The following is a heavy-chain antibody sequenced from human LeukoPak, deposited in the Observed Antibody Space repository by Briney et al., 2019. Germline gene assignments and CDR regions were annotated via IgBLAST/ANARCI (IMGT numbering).Heavy chain of an antibody. Sequence: GGSLRLSCAASGFSFRSYSMNWVRQAPGKGLEWVSYISSSSSMYYADSVKGRFTISRDNSKNTLYLQMNSLRAEDTAVYYCAKANQQWLVPTDYWGQGTLVTVSS. CDR1: GFSFRSYS. D-gene: IGHD6-19*01. CDR2: ISSSSSM. J-gene: IGHJ4*02. V-gene: IGHV3-48*01. CDR3: AKANQQWLVPTDY.